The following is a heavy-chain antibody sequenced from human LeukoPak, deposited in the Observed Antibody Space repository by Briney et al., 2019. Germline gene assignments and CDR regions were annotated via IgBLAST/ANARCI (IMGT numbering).Heavy chain of an antibody. CDR1: GYTFTGYY. J-gene: IGHJ5*02. CDR2: INPNSGGT. Sequence: ASVKVSCKASGYTFTGYYMHWVQQAPGQGLEWMGWINPNSGGTNYAQKFQGRVTMTRDTSISTAYMELSRLRSDDTAVYYCARSRVPAAHNWFDPWGQGTLVTVSS. CDR3: ARSRVPAAHNWFDP. V-gene: IGHV1-2*02. D-gene: IGHD2-2*01.